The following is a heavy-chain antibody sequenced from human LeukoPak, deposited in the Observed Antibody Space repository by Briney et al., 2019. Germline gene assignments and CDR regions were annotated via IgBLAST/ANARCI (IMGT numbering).Heavy chain of an antibody. CDR1: GYTFTSYY. D-gene: IGHD4-17*01. V-gene: IGHV1-46*01. CDR2: IKPSGGST. Sequence: ASVKVSCKASGYTFTSYYMHWVRQAPGQGLEWMGIIKPSGGSTSYAQKFQGRVTMTRDTSTSTVYMELSSLRSEDTALYYCAREGSVTTPYYYYGMDVWGKGTTVTVSP. J-gene: IGHJ6*04. CDR3: AREGSVTTPYYYYGMDV.